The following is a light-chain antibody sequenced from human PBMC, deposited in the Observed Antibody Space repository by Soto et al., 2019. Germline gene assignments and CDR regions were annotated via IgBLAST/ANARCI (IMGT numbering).Light chain of an antibody. CDR2: NVS. CDR3: MQSVHWPPFT. CDR1: HSLLYSDGNTY. J-gene: IGKJ2*01. V-gene: IGKV2-30*01. Sequence: DVVMTQSPLSLPVTLGQPASISCRSSHSLLYSDGNTYLNWFQQRPGQSPRRLIYNVSNRDSGVPERFSGSGSGPGFTLKISRVEAEDVGVYCMQSVHWPPFTFGQGNKLEI.